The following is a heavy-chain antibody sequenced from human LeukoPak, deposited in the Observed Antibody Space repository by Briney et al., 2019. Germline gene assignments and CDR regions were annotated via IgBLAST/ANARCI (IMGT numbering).Heavy chain of an antibody. CDR1: GFTFNNYA. Sequence: GGSLRLSCAASGFTFNNYAITWVRQAPGKGLEWVSSISGSGGSTYYADSVKGRFTISRDNSKNTLDLQMNSLRAGDTAVYYCAKEGTMVRGVILYFDYWGQGTLVTVSS. CDR3: AKEGTMVRGVILYFDY. V-gene: IGHV3-23*01. D-gene: IGHD3-10*01. J-gene: IGHJ4*02. CDR2: ISGSGGST.